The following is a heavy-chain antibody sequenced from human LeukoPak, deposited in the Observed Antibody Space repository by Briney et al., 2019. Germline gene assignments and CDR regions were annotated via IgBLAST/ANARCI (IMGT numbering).Heavy chain of an antibody. J-gene: IGHJ4*02. D-gene: IGHD3-22*01. V-gene: IGHV4-34*01. CDR2: TNHAGST. Sequence: PSETLSLXCAVYGGSFSSYYWSWIRQPPGKGLEWIGKTNHAGSTNYNPSLKSRVTISVDMSKKQFSLKLSSVTAADTAVYYCARLIHYDSSGYLDYWGQGSLVTVSS. CDR1: GGSFSSYY. CDR3: ARLIHYDSSGYLDY.